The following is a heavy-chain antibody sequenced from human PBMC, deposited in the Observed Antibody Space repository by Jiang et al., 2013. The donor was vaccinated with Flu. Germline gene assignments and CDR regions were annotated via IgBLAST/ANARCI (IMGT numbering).Heavy chain of an antibody. CDR3: ASFSGSYSPDLFDY. CDR2: IHYGGTT. CDR1: GDSITSTYYY. V-gene: IGHV4-31*03. D-gene: IGHD1-26*01. J-gene: IGHJ4*02. Sequence: GPGLVKPSQTLSLTCNVSGDSITSTYYYWTWLRQPPGKGLEWIGYIHYGGTTHFTPSLQSRLTMSVDASKNQFSLRLTSVTAADTAVYYCASFSGSYSPDLFDYWGQGTLVTVSS.